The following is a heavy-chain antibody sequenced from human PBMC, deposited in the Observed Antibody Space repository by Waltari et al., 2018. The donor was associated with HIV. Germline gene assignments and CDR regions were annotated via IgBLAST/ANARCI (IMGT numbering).Heavy chain of an antibody. CDR2: INNVGRNT. J-gene: IGHJ5*02. CDR3: VRDYDSSGYYSANWFDP. D-gene: IGHD3-22*01. Sequence: EVQLVESGGGLVQPGGSLRLSCVASGFTFRSYWMHWVRQGPGRGLVWVSRINNVGRNTNYADSVKGRFTISRDNAKNTLYLQMNSLRAEDTAVYSCVRDYDSSGYYSANWFDPWGQGTLVTVSS. CDR1: GFTFRSYW. V-gene: IGHV3-74*01.